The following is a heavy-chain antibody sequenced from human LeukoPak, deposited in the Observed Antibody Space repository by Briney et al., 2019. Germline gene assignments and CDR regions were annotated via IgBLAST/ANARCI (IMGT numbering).Heavy chain of an antibody. CDR1: GGSISSGDYY. V-gene: IGHV4-30-4*08. Sequence: SETLSLTCTVSGGSISSGDYYWSWLRQPPGKGLEWIGYIYYSGSTYYNPSLKSRVTLSVDTSKNQFSLKLSSVTAADTAVYYCARDSGSGYYYSYWYFDLWGRGTLVTVSS. CDR3: ARDSGSGYYYSYWYFDL. D-gene: IGHD3-22*01. CDR2: IYYSGST. J-gene: IGHJ2*01.